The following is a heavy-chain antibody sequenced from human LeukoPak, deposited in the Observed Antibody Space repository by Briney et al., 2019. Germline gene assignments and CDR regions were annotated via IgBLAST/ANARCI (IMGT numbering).Heavy chain of an antibody. Sequence: VASVKVSCKASGYTFTDYYMHWVRQAPGQGPEWMGWINPNNGGTNYAQKFQGRVTMTRDTSISTAYMELTRLIFDDTAIYYFARAAVITGSTETFDPWGQGTLVSVSS. CDR3: ARAAVITGSTETFDP. V-gene: IGHV1-2*02. J-gene: IGHJ5*02. D-gene: IGHD4-11*01. CDR1: GYTFTDYY. CDR2: INPNNGGT.